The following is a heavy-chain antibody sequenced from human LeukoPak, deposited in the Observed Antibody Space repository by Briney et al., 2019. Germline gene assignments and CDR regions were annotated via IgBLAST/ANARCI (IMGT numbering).Heavy chain of an antibody. CDR1: GGSISSYY. D-gene: IGHD4-17*01. CDR2: INYSGST. Sequence: SETLSLTCTVSGGSISSYYWSWIRQPPGKGLEWIGYINYSGSTNYNPSLKSRVTISVDTSKSQFSLKLSSVTAADTAVYYCARDRGYGDHYYYGMDVWGQGTTVTVSS. V-gene: IGHV4-59*01. J-gene: IGHJ6*02. CDR3: ARDRGYGDHYYYGMDV.